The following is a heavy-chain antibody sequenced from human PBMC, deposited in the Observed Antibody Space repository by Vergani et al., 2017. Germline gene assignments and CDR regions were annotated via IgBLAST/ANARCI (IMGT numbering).Heavy chain of an antibody. D-gene: IGHD6-6*01. CDR3: AKARESGIAARPFDY. CDR1: GFTFSSYA. J-gene: IGHJ4*02. CDR2: ISGSGGST. V-gene: IGHV3-23*01. Sequence: EVQLLESGGGLVQPGGSLRLSCAASGFTFSSYAMSCVRQGPGKGLEWVSAISGSGGSTYYADSVKGRFTISRDNSKNTLYLQMKSLRAEDTAVYYCAKARESGIAARPFDYWGQGTLVTVSS.